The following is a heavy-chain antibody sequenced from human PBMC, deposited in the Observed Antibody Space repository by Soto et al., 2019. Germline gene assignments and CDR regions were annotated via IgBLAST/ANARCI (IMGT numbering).Heavy chain of an antibody. CDR2: INAGNGNT. CDR1: GYTFTSYA. J-gene: IGHJ4*02. Sequence: QVQLVQSGAEVKKPGASVKVSCKASGYTFTSYAMHWVRQAPGQRLEWMGGINAGNGNTKYSQKFQGRVTITRDTSASAAYLELSRLRSEETAVYYCARDVGATGDWGQGTLVTVSS. V-gene: IGHV1-3*01. D-gene: IGHD1-26*01. CDR3: ARDVGATGD.